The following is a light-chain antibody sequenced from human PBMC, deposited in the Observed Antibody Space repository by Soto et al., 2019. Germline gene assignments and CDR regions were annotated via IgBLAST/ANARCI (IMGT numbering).Light chain of an antibody. CDR1: QSLSSNY. V-gene: IGKV3-20*01. CDR2: GAS. Sequence: EIVLTQSPGTLSLSPGERATLSCRAGQSLSSNYLARYQQRPGQAPRLLIYGASTRATGIPDRFSGSGSGTDFTLTISRLEPEDFAVYYCQEHGSSPRTFGQGTKVDIK. J-gene: IGKJ1*01. CDR3: QEHGSSPRT.